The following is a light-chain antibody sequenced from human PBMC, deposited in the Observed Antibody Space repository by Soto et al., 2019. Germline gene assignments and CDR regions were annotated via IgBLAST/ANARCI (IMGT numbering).Light chain of an antibody. Sequence: ETVLTQSPGTLSLSPGEGATLSCRASQTVGASQLAWYQQKPGQSPRLLIYGVSNRATDIPDRFGGSGSGTEFTLTISRLEPEDFAVYSCHQYSNPPHTFGQGTKLEIK. J-gene: IGKJ2*01. V-gene: IGKV3-20*01. CDR1: QTVGASQ. CDR3: HQYSNPPHT. CDR2: GVS.